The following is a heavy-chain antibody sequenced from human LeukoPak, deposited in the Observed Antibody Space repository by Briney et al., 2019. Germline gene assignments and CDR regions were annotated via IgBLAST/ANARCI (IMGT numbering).Heavy chain of an antibody. V-gene: IGHV3-30-3*01. D-gene: IGHD2-8*01. CDR1: GFIFSSLA. CDR2: SYDGTNN. Sequence: GGSLRLSCAGSGFIFSSLAVHWVRQAPGKGLERVAISYDGTNNYYADSVKGRFTISRDNSKNTVYLQMNSLTSEDTAIYYCARRPRSESLESVMGAEYLQHWGQGTLVTVSS. CDR3: ARRPRSESLESVMGAEYLQH. J-gene: IGHJ1*01.